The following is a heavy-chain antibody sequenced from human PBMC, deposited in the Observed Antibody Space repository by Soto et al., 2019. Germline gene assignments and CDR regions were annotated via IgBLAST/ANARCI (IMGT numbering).Heavy chain of an antibody. CDR3: AKAAKYSNTWYSD. CDR1: GFTFDSCS. V-gene: IGHV3-23*01. D-gene: IGHD2-2*01. J-gene: IGHJ4*02. Sequence: GGSLRLSCAASGFTFDSCSMSWVRQAPGKGLEWVSGITGNGGTTYYADSVKGRFTISRDNSKNTLYLQMNSLGAEDTAVYYCAKAAKYSNTWYSDWGQGTLVTVSS. CDR2: ITGNGGTT.